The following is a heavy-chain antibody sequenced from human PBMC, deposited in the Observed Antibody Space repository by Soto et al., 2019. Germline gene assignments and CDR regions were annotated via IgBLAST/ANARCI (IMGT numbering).Heavy chain of an antibody. D-gene: IGHD5-12*01. Sequence: ASVKVSCKASGYTFTSYDINWVRQATGQGLEWMGWMNPNSGNTGYAQKFQGRVTMTRNTYISTAYMELSSLRSEDTAVYYWARGLKDSGYLILLSRGVDDYYGMDFWGQGTKVTVSS. CDR2: MNPNSGNT. CDR1: GYTFTSYD. V-gene: IGHV1-8*01. J-gene: IGHJ6*02. CDR3: ARGLKDSGYLILLSRGVDDYYGMDF.